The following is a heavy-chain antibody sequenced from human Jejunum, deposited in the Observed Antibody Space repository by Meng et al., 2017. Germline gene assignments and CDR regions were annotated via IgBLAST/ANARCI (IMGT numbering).Heavy chain of an antibody. CDR2: ISYGGSSR. V-gene: IGHV3-30*01. CDR3: ARDVFSRYFYYGMDV. D-gene: IGHD3-10*02. Sequence: GGSLRLSCAASGFTFTDYAMHWVRQAPGKGLEWVAGISYGGSSRYYADSVRGRFTISRDDSKNTLSLQMNSLRGEDTAVYSCARDVFSRYFYYGMDVWGQGTTVTVSS. CDR1: GFTFTDYA. J-gene: IGHJ6*02.